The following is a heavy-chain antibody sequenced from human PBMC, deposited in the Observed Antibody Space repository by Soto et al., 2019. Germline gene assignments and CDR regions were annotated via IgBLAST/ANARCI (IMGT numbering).Heavy chain of an antibody. CDR1: GGTFSSYA. Sequence: QVQLVQSGAEVKKPGSSVKVSCKASGGTFSSYAISWVRQAPGQGLEWMGGIIPIFGTANYAQKFQGRVTIPADESTSTAYMELSRLRAEDTAVYYCARGLHYYGSGSPHKYYVDYWGQGTLVTVSS. V-gene: IGHV1-69*01. CDR3: ARGLHYYGSGSPHKYYVDY. J-gene: IGHJ4*02. D-gene: IGHD3-10*01. CDR2: IIPIFGTA.